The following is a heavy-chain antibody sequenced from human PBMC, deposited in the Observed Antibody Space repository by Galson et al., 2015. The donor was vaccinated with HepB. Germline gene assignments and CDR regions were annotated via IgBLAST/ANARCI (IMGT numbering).Heavy chain of an antibody. Sequence: SLRLSCAASGFTFSSYGMHWVRQAPGKGLEWVAVIWYDGGNKYYADSVKGRFTISRDNSKNTLYLQMNSLRAEDTAVYYCARDRGGRIQLWAGIDYWGQGTLVTVSS. CDR3: ARDRGGRIQLWAGIDY. J-gene: IGHJ4*02. V-gene: IGHV3-33*01. CDR1: GFTFSSYG. D-gene: IGHD5-18*01. CDR2: IWYDGGNK.